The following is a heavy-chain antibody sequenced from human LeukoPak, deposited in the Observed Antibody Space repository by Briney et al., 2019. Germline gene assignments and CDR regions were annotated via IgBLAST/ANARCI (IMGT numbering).Heavy chain of an antibody. J-gene: IGHJ4*02. V-gene: IGHV3-69-1*01. CDR3: ARGDYYDSSGYYYTY. CDR1: GFTFSDYT. D-gene: IGHD3-22*01. CDR2: ISSSTII. Sequence: GGSLRLSCAASGFTFSDYTMNWVRQAPGKGLEWVSYISSSTIINYADSVKGRFTISRDNAKNSLYLQMNSLRAEDTAVYYCARGDYYDSSGYYYTYWGQGTLVTVSS.